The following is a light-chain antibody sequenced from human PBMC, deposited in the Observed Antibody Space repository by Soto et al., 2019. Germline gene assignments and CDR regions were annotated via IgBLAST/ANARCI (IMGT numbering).Light chain of an antibody. CDR2: YNN. Sequence: QSVLTQSPSASGTPGQRVTISCSGGDSNIGSNSVYWYQHLPRMAPKLLIYYNNQRPSGVPDRFSGSRSGTSASLAIVGLRSEDEAVYYCAAWDASLSACVFGNGTKVTVL. CDR3: AAWDASLSACV. V-gene: IGLV1-47*02. J-gene: IGLJ1*01. CDR1: DSNIGSNS.